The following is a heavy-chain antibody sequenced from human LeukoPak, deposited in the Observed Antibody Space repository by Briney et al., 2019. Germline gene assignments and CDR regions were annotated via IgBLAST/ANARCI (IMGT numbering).Heavy chain of an antibody. D-gene: IGHD4-23*01. CDR3: ARVPGLYDYGGNSYLY. Sequence: GSLRLSCAASGFTFSSNYMSWVRQAPGKGLEWIGRIYTSGSTNYNPSLKSRVTISVDTSKNQFSLKLSSVTAADTAVYYCARVPGLYDYGGNSYLYWGRGTLVTVSS. CDR1: GFTFSSNY. V-gene: IGHV4-4*08. J-gene: IGHJ4*02. CDR2: IYTSGST.